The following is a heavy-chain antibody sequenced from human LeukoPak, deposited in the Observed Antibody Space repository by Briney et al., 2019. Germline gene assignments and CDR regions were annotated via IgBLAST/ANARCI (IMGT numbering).Heavy chain of an antibody. Sequence: SETLSLTCAVYGGSFSGYYWSWIRQPPGKGLEWIGEINHSGSTNYNPSLKSRVTISVDTSKNQFSLKLSSVTAAATAVYYCAREKGYSSSWYGDYFDYWGQGTLVTVSS. D-gene: IGHD6-13*01. J-gene: IGHJ4*02. CDR1: GGSFSGYY. V-gene: IGHV4-34*01. CDR3: AREKGYSSSWYGDYFDY. CDR2: INHSGST.